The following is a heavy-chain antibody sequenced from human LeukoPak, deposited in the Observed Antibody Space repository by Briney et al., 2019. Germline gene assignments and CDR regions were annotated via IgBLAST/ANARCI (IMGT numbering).Heavy chain of an antibody. Sequence: GASVKVSCKASGYSFTSYYMHWVRQAPGQGLEWMGIINPSGGSTSYAQKFQGRVTMTRDMSTSTVYMELSSLRSEDTAVYYCARNLRDGYNLDYYYMDVWGKGTTVTVSS. D-gene: IGHD5-24*01. J-gene: IGHJ6*03. CDR2: INPSGGST. CDR1: GYSFTSYY. V-gene: IGHV1-46*01. CDR3: ARNLRDGYNLDYYYMDV.